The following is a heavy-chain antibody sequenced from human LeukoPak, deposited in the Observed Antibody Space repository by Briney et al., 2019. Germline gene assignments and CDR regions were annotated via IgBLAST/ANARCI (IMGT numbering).Heavy chain of an antibody. CDR1: GGSISSYY. D-gene: IGHD4-17*01. J-gene: IGHJ4*02. V-gene: IGHV4-59*01. Sequence: PSETLSLTCTVSGGSISSYYWSWIRQPPGKGLEWIVYIYYSGMTNYSPSIKSRVTISLDPSKNQFSLKLSSVTAADTAVYYCASADYDDYYIDFWGQGTLVTVSS. CDR3: ASADYDDYYIDF. CDR2: IYYSGMT.